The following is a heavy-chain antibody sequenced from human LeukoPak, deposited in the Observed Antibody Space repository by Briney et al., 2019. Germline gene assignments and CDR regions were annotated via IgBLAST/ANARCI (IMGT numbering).Heavy chain of an antibody. CDR1: GYTFTSYG. D-gene: IGHD2-2*01. CDR2: ISAYNGNT. V-gene: IGHV1-18*01. J-gene: IGHJ6*02. CDR3: ARDPRYCSSTSCYDYYYGMDV. Sequence: PGASVKVSCKASGYTFTSYGISWVRQAPGQGLEWMGWISAYNGNTNYAQKLQGRVTMTTDTSTSTAYMELRSLRSDDTAVYYCARDPRYCSSTSCYDYYYGMDVWGQGTTVTVS.